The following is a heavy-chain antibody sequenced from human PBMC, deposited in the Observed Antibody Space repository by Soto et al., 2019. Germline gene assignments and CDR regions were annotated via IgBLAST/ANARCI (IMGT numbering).Heavy chain of an antibody. CDR2: ISSSSSYI. V-gene: IGHV3-21*01. D-gene: IGHD6-19*01. J-gene: IGHJ4*02. Sequence: EVQLVESGGGLVKPGGSLRLSCAASGFTFSSYSMNWVRQAPGKGLEWVSSISSSSSYIYYADSVKGRFTISRGNAKNSLYLQMNSLRAEDTAVYYCARKTEQWLVHFDYWGQGTLVTVSS. CDR3: ARKTEQWLVHFDY. CDR1: GFTFSSYS.